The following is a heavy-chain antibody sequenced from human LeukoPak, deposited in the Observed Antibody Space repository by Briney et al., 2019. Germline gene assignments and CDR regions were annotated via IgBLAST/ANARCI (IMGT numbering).Heavy chain of an antibody. J-gene: IGHJ4*02. Sequence: GGSLRLSCAASGFTFSSYSMNWVRQAPGKGLEWVSYISGSSSTIYYADSVKGRFTISRDNAKNSLYLQMNSLRAEDTAVYYCASPVRHYGSGSYRDYWGQGTLVTVSS. CDR3: ASPVRHYGSGSYRDY. D-gene: IGHD3-10*01. CDR1: GFTFSSYS. CDR2: ISGSSSTI. V-gene: IGHV3-48*01.